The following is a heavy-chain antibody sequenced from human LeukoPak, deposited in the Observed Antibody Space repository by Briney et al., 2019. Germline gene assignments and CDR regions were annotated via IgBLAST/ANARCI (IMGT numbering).Heavy chain of an antibody. Sequence: GGSLRLSCAASGFTFSSYWMHWVRQAPGKGLVWVSRLNSDGTNTYHADSVKGRVTISRDNAKNTVYLEMNSLRAEDTAVYYCARGGLRNWYFDLWGRGTLVTVSS. J-gene: IGHJ2*01. CDR2: LNSDGTNT. CDR1: GFTFSSYW. CDR3: ARGGLRNWYFDL. D-gene: IGHD5-12*01. V-gene: IGHV3-74*01.